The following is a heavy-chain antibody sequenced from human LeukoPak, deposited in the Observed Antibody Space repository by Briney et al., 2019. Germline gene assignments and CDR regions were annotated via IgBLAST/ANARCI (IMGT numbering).Heavy chain of an antibody. CDR2: ISSGSRSI. V-gene: IGHV3-21*01. CDR3: ARDNYDYGDYYFDY. D-gene: IGHD4-17*01. Sequence: TGGSLRLSCAASGFTFSTYGMNWLRQAPGKGLEWVSFISSGSRSIYYADSVKGRFTISRDNAKNSLYLQMNSLRTEDTAVYYCARDNYDYGDYYFDYWGQGTLVTVSS. J-gene: IGHJ4*02. CDR1: GFTFSTYG.